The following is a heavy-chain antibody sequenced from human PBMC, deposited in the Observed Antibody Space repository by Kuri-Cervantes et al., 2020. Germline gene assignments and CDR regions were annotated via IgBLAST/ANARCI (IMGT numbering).Heavy chain of an antibody. CDR2: IKKDGSEK. CDR1: GFTFSTFY. CDR3: VKDFRGSYFTYFDY. V-gene: IGHV3-7*05. D-gene: IGHD1-26*01. Sequence: GESLKISCAASGFTFSTFYMSWVRQAPGKGLEWVANIKKDGSEKYYVDSVKGRFTISRDNAKNSLYLQMNSLRAEDTALYSCVKDFRGSYFTYFDYWGQGTLVTVSS. J-gene: IGHJ4*02.